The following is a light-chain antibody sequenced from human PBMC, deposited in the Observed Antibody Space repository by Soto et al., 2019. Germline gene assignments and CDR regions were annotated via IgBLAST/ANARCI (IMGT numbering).Light chain of an antibody. V-gene: IGKV1-27*01. Sequence: DIQLTQSPSSLSASVGDRVTITCRASQGIGNFLAWYQQKPGKVPKLLISAASSLQSGVPSRFSGRGSGTDFTLTITSLPPEDVATYYCQKYSSVITFGQGTRLEIK. CDR1: QGIGNF. J-gene: IGKJ5*01. CDR2: AAS. CDR3: QKYSSVIT.